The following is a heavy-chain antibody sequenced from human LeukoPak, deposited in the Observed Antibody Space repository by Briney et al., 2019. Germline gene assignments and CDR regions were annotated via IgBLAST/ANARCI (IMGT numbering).Heavy chain of an antibody. Sequence: GGSLRLSFAASGFTFIDYYMSGIRQAPGRGREGVSYISSSGSTIYYADSVKGRFTISRDNAKNSLYLQMNSLRAEDTAVYYCARYGFGELSSYYFDYWGQGTLVTVSS. D-gene: IGHD3-10*01. CDR2: ISSSGSTI. J-gene: IGHJ4*02. CDR3: ARYGFGELSSYYFDY. V-gene: IGHV3-11*01. CDR1: GFTFIDYY.